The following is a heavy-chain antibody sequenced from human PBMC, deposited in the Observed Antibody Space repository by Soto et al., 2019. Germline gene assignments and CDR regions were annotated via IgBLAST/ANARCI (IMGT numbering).Heavy chain of an antibody. Sequence: QPGGSLRLSCAASGFTFSTYSMTWVRQAPGKGLEWVAHITATGGNTYYADSVRGRFTISRDTSGNTLYLQMNSLRAEDTALYYCARVSGTITIFGVLIPTHWYFDLWGRGTLVTVSS. CDR1: GFTFSTYS. CDR2: ITATGGNT. D-gene: IGHD3-3*01. CDR3: ARVSGTITIFGVLIPTHWYFDL. V-gene: IGHV3-23*01. J-gene: IGHJ2*01.